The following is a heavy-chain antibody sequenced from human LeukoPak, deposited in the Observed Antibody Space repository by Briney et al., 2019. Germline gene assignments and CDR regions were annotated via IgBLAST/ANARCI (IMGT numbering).Heavy chain of an antibody. CDR2: ISAYSGNT. Sequence: ASVKVSCKASGYTFTSYGISWVRQAPGQGLEWMGWISAYSGNTNYAQKLQGRVTMTTDTSTSTAYMELRSLRSDDTAVYYCARDRPAYYDFWSGYPPFDYWGQGTLVTVSS. CDR3: ARDRPAYYDFWSGYPPFDY. V-gene: IGHV1-18*01. D-gene: IGHD3-3*01. CDR1: GYTFTSYG. J-gene: IGHJ4*02.